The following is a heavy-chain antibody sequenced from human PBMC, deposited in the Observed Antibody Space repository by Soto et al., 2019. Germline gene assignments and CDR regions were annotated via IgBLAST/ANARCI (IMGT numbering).Heavy chain of an antibody. CDR3: ARLSLGIPRHHYYGMDV. Sequence: PGESLKISCKGSGYSFTSYWISWVRQMPGKGLEWLGRIDPSDSYTFYRPSFQGHVTISADRSISTAYLQWSSLKASDTAMYYCARLSLGIPRHHYYGMDVWGPGTTVTVSS. D-gene: IGHD7-27*01. CDR1: GYSFTSYW. V-gene: IGHV5-10-1*01. J-gene: IGHJ6*02. CDR2: IDPSDSYT.